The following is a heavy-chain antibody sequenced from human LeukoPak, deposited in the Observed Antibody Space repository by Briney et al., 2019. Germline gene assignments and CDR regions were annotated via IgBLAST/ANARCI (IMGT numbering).Heavy chain of an antibody. CDR1: GFTFSDYY. Sequence: GGSLRLSCAASGFTFSDYYMSWIRQAPGKGLEWVSYISSSGSTIYYADSVKGRFTISRDNAKNSLYLQMNSLRAEDTAVYYCASDKYSSGWYYRVGFDYWGQGTLVTVSS. J-gene: IGHJ4*02. CDR3: ASDKYSSGWYYRVGFDY. D-gene: IGHD6-19*01. V-gene: IGHV3-11*01. CDR2: ISSSGSTI.